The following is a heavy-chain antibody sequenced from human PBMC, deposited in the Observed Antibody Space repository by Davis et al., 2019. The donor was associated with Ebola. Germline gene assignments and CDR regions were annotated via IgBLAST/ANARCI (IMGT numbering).Heavy chain of an antibody. J-gene: IGHJ6*02. Sequence: PSETLSLTCAVSGGSISSSNYMSWVRQAPGEGLEWVSVIYSGGSTYYADSVKGRFTISRDNAKNTMSLQMNSLRAEDTAVYYCGRQNSYAIDVWGQGTTVTVSS. CDR1: GGSISSSNY. V-gene: IGHV3-66*04. CDR2: IYSGGST. CDR3: GRQNSYAIDV.